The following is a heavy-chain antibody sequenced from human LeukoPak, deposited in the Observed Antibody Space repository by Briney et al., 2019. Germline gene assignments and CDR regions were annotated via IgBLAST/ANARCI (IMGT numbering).Heavy chain of an antibody. V-gene: IGHV4-59*11. CDR1: GGSISSHY. CDR3: ARENSYCSSTSCYYYYMDV. J-gene: IGHJ6*03. CDR2: IYYSGST. Sequence: SETLSLTCTVSGGSISSHYWSWIRQPPGKGLEWIGYIYYSGSTNYNPSLKSRVTISVDASKNQFSLKLSSVTAADTAVYYCARENSYCSSTSCYYYYMDVWGKGTTVTVSS. D-gene: IGHD2-2*01.